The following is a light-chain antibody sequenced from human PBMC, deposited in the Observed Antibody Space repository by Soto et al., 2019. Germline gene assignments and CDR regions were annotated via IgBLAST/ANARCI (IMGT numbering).Light chain of an antibody. CDR1: QSVSSN. J-gene: IGKJ1*01. Sequence: EVVMTQSPATLSVSPGERATLSCRASQSVSSNLAWYQQKPGQAPRLLIYGASTRATGIPARFSGSGSGPEFTLTISSLQPEDFAVYYCQQDYNLPWTFGQGTKVDIK. CDR3: QQDYNLPWT. CDR2: GAS. V-gene: IGKV3-15*01.